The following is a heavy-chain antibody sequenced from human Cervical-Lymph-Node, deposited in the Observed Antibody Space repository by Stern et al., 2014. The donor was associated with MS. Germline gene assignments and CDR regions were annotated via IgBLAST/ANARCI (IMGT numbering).Heavy chain of an antibody. CDR1: GFTFSSYG. D-gene: IGHD2-15*01. Sequence: VQLVESGGGVVQPGRSLRLSCAASGFTFSSYGMHWVRQAPCKGLEWVAVIWYDGSNKYYADSVKGRFTISRDNSKNTLYLQMNSLRAEDTAVYYCARDRHDLGYCSGGSCYLPDYWGQGTLVTVSS. CDR3: ARDRHDLGYCSGGSCYLPDY. CDR2: IWYDGSNK. V-gene: IGHV3-33*01. J-gene: IGHJ4*02.